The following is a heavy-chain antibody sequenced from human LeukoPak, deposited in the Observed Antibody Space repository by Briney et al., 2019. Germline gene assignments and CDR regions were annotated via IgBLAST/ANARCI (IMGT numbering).Heavy chain of an antibody. D-gene: IGHD6-6*01. CDR2: INPTGGST. Sequence: ASVKVSCKASGYTFPSYFMHWVRQAPGQGLEWMGIINPTGGSTTYAQEFQGRVTMTRDTSTSTVYMELSSLRSDDTAVYYCARTAARRFDYWGQGTLVTVSS. V-gene: IGHV1-46*01. CDR1: GYTFPSYF. CDR3: ARTAARRFDY. J-gene: IGHJ4*02.